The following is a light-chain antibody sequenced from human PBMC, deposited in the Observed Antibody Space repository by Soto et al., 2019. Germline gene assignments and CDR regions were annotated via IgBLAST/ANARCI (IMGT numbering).Light chain of an antibody. CDR1: QSVSTY. Sequence: EVVLTQSPATLSLSPGEGATLSCRASQSVSTYLAWYQQRPGQPPRLLIYDASNRATVVLTRFSGSGSGTDFTLTISSLEPEDSAVYYCQQRYNWPPDFGPGTKVEIK. CDR3: QQRYNWPPD. J-gene: IGKJ3*01. CDR2: DAS. V-gene: IGKV3-11*01.